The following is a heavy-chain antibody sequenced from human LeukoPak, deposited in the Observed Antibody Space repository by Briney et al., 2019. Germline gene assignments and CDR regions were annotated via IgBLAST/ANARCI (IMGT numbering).Heavy chain of an antibody. CDR3: ATDYDFWSGYPSTLGY. CDR2: IYYSGST. J-gene: IGHJ4*02. V-gene: IGHV4-39*01. D-gene: IGHD3-3*01. Sequence: KPSETLSLTCTVSGGSIFSSSYYWGWIRQPPGKGLEWIGGIYYSGSTYYNPSLKSRVTISVDTSKNQCSLKLSSVTAADTAAYYCATDYDFWSGYPSTLGYWGQGTLVTVSS. CDR1: GGSIFSSSYY.